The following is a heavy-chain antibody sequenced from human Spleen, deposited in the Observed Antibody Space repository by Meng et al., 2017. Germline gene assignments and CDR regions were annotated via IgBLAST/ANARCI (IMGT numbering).Heavy chain of an antibody. Sequence: GGLGGGLFQRGGSLGLSLGDFGFNFGDSIMHWVRQSPGKGLEWISRIVSDGGITTYADSVKGRFTVSRDNAKNSLYLQMNSLRAEDTAVYYCARGYGYFQHWGQGTLVTVSS. V-gene: IGHV3-74*01. CDR3: ARGYGYFQH. D-gene: IGHD1-14*01. CDR1: GFNFGDSI. J-gene: IGHJ1*01. CDR2: IVSDGGIT.